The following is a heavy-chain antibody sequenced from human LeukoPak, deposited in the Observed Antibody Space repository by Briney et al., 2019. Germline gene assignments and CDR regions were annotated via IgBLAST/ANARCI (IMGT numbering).Heavy chain of an antibody. CDR1: GFTFDDYG. CDR2: INWNGGST. D-gene: IGHD6-19*01. V-gene: IGHV3-20*04. J-gene: IGHJ5*02. Sequence: GGSLRLSCAASGFTFDDYGLSWVRQAPGKGLEWVSGINWNGGSTGYADSVKGRFTISRDNAKNSLYLQMNSLRAEDTALYYCARSLAVAGTFWFDPWGQGTLVTVSS. CDR3: ARSLAVAGTFWFDP.